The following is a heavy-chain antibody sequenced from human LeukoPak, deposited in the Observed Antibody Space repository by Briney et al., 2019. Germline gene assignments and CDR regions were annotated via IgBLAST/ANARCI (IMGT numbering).Heavy chain of an antibody. J-gene: IGHJ4*02. V-gene: IGHV3-33*01. CDR2: IWYDGSNK. D-gene: IGHD3-22*01. CDR1: GFTFSSYG. Sequence: GSLGLSCAASGFTFSSYGMHWVRQAPGKGLEWVAVIWYDGSNKYYADSVKGRFTISRDDSKNTLYLQMNSLRAEDTAVYYCARDRYDSSGYVDYWGQGTLVTVSS. CDR3: ARDRYDSSGYVDY.